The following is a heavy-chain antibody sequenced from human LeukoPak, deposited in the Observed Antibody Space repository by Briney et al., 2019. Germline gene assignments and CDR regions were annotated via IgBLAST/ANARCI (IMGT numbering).Heavy chain of an antibody. D-gene: IGHD2/OR15-2a*01. Sequence: PSETLSLTCTVSGGSISSTSYYWGWIRQPPGKGLEWIGSIYYGGITYFHPSLKSRVTISVDTSKNQFSLKLSSVTAADTAVYYCARFATSMFPYYWGQGTLVTVSS. J-gene: IGHJ4*02. CDR1: GGSISSTSYY. CDR3: ARFATSMFPYY. V-gene: IGHV4-39*07. CDR2: IYYGGIT.